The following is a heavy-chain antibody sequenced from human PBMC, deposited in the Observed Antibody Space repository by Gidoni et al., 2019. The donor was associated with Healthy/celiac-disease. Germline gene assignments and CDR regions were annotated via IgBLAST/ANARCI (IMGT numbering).Heavy chain of an antibody. Sequence: QVQLQQWGAGLLKPSETLSLTCAVYGGSFSGYYWSWIRQPPGKGLEWIGEINHSGSTNYNPSLTSRVTISVDTSKNQFSLKLSSVTAADTAVYYCARGRGVLMVYARRYFDYWGQGTLVTVSS. J-gene: IGHJ4*02. CDR3: ARGRGVLMVYARRYFDY. CDR1: GGSFSGYY. D-gene: IGHD2-8*01. V-gene: IGHV4-34*01. CDR2: INHSGST.